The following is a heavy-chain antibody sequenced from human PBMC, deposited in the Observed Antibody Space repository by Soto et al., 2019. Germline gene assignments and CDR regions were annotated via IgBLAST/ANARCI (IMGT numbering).Heavy chain of an antibody. CDR3: ARRISGYIIDY. CDR1: GYSFSSYW. J-gene: IGHJ4*02. Sequence: GESLKISCKGSGYSFSSYWIAWVRQMPGKGLEWMGIIYPGDSDTKYSPSFQGQVTISADKSISTAYLQWSSLKASDTAMYYCARRISGYIIDYWGQGTLVTVSS. V-gene: IGHV5-51*01. CDR2: IYPGDSDT. D-gene: IGHD5-12*01.